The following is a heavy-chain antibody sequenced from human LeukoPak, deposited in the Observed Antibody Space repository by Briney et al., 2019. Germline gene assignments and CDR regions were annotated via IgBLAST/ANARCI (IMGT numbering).Heavy chain of an antibody. CDR2: IYPGDSDT. CDR1: GYSFSNYW. D-gene: IGHD1-14*01. V-gene: IGHV5-51*01. CDR3: ARTANNRVFDY. Sequence: GESLKISCKGSGYSFSNYWIGWVRLMPGKGLEWMGIIYPGDSDTRYSPSFQGQVTISADKSISTAYLQWSSLKASDTAMYYCARTANNRVFDYWGQGTLVTVSS. J-gene: IGHJ4*02.